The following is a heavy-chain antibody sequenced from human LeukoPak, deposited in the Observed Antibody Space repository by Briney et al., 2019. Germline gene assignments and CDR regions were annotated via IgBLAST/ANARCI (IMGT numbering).Heavy chain of an antibody. J-gene: IGHJ4*02. V-gene: IGHV4-61*08. CDR3: ARVLGWAGFDY. CDR1: GGSISSGGYY. Sequence: SETLSLTCTVSGGSISSGGYYWSWIRQHPGKGLEWIGRIYSSGSTNYNPSLKSRLTMSVDTSKNQFSLRLSSVTAADTAVYYCARVLGWAGFDYWAQGTLVTVSS. CDR2: IYSSGST. D-gene: IGHD6-19*01.